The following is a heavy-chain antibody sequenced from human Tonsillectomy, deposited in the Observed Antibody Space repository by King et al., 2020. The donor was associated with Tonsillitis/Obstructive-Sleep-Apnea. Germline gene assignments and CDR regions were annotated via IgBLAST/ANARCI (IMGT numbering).Heavy chain of an antibody. CDR1: GGSFSGYY. CDR2: INHSGST. V-gene: IGHV4-34*01. Sequence: VQLQQWGAGLLKPSETLSLNCAVYGGSFSGYYWSWIRQPPGKGLEWIGEINHSGSTNYNPSLKSRVTISVDTSKNQFSLKLSSVTAADTAVYYCARGVQDIVVVPAAILGWFDPWGQGTLVTVSS. CDR3: ARGVQDIVVVPAAILGWFDP. D-gene: IGHD2-2*02. J-gene: IGHJ5*02.